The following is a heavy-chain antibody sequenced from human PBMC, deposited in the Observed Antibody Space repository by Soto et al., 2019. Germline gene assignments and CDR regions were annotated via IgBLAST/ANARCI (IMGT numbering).Heavy chain of an antibody. D-gene: IGHD6-13*01. J-gene: IGHJ3*02. CDR3: ARSSAGQLFLDI. Sequence: QVQLQESGPGLMKPSETLSLTCTVSGGSISSYYWSWIRQPPGKGLEWIRYIYSSGGTNYNPSLKCRVTISVDTSKNQFSLKLSSVTAADTAVYYCARSSAGQLFLDIWGQGTMVTVSS. V-gene: IGHV4-59*08. CDR1: GGSISSYY. CDR2: IYSSGGT.